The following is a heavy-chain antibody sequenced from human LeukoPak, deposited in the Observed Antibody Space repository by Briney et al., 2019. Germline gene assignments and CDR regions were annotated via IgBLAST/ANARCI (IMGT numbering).Heavy chain of an antibody. CDR1: GFTFSSYG. V-gene: IGHV3-30*02. CDR2: IRYDGSNK. D-gene: IGHD6-13*01. Sequence: GGSLRLSCAASGFTFSSYGMHWVRQAPGKGLEWVAFIRYDGSNKYYADSVKGRFTISRDNSKSTLYLQMNSLRAEDTAVYYCAKTGSSSWGYFDYWGQGTLVTVSS. J-gene: IGHJ4*02. CDR3: AKTGSSSWGYFDY.